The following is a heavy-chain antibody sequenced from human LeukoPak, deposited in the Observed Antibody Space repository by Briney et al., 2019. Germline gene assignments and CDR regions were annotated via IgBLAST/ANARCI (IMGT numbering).Heavy chain of an antibody. V-gene: IGHV1-18*01. CDR1: GYTFTSYG. CDR2: ISAYNGNT. CDR3: ARGYCSSTSCYRVDSFRPRLDY. J-gene: IGHJ4*02. Sequence: ASVKVSCKASGYTFTSYGISWLRQAPGQGLEWMGWISAYNGNTNYAQKLQVRANMTTDTSTSTAYRELRRLRSDDTAVYYCARGYCSSTSCYRVDSFRPRLDYWGQGTLVTVSP. D-gene: IGHD2-2*01.